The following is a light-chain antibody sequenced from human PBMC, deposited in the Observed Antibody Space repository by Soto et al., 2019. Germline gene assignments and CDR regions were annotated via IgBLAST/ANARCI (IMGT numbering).Light chain of an antibody. Sequence: EIVITQSPGTLSFSPGQRATLSCRASQSVSSSYLAWYQQKPGQAPRLLIYGASSRATGIPDRFSGSGSGTDFTLTISRLEPEDFAVYYCQQYGSSPQTFGQGTKVDIK. CDR2: GAS. J-gene: IGKJ1*01. V-gene: IGKV3-20*01. CDR3: QQYGSSPQT. CDR1: QSVSSSY.